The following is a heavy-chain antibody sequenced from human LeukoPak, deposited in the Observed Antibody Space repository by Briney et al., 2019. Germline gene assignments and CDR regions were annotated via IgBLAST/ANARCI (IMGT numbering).Heavy chain of an antibody. J-gene: IGHJ4*02. CDR2: INWNGGST. CDR3: ARDRAGTFYEFRGLE. V-gene: IGHV3-20*04. D-gene: IGHD3-3*01. Sequence: GGSLRLSCAASGFTFDDYGMSWVRQAPGKGLEWVSGINWNGGSTGYADSVKGRFTISRDNAKNSLYLQMNSLRAEDTAVYYCARDRAGTFYEFRGLEWGQGTLVTVSS. CDR1: GFTFDDYG.